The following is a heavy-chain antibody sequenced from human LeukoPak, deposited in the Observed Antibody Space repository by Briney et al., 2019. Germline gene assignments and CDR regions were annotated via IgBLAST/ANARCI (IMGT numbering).Heavy chain of an antibody. J-gene: IGHJ5*02. D-gene: IGHD2-15*01. V-gene: IGHV1-18*04. CDR3: VREADQDCSGSSCYRSSVNWLDP. CDR1: GYTFTSNG. CDR2: ISAYNGNI. Sequence: ASVKVSCKASGYTFTSNGISWVRQAPGQGREWRGWISAYNGNINYAEKVEGRVTMTTDTSTSTAHMELRSLRSDDTAVYYCVREADQDCSGSSCYRSSVNWLDPWGQGTLVTVSS.